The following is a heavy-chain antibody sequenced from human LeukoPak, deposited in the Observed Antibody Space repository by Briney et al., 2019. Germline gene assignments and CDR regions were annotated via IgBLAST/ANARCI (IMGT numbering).Heavy chain of an antibody. J-gene: IGHJ6*04. CDR2: ISSSGSTI. CDR3: ASFSNYYSMDV. V-gene: IGHV3-48*03. CDR1: GFTFSSYE. Sequence: GGSLRLSCAASGFTFSSYEMNWVRQAPGKGLEWVSYISSSGSTIYYADSVKGRFTISRDNAKNSLYLQMNSLRAEDTAVYYCASFSNYYSMDVWGKGTTVTVSS.